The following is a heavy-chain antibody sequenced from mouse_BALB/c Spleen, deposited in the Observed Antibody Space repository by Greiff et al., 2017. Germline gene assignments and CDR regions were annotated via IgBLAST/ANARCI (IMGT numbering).Heavy chain of an antibody. CDR1: GYTFTDYA. V-gene: IGHV1-67*01. CDR2: ISTYYGDA. Sequence: VQLQQSGAELVRPGVSVKISCKGSGYTFTDYAMHWVKQSHAKSLEWIGVISTYYGDASYNQKFKGKATMTVDKSSSTAYMQLSSLTSEDSAVYYCARRGKSYDGYPAWFAYWGQGTLVTVSA. CDR3: ARRGKSYDGYPAWFAY. D-gene: IGHD2-3*01. J-gene: IGHJ3*01.